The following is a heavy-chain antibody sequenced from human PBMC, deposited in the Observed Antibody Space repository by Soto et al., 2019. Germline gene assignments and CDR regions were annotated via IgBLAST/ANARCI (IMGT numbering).Heavy chain of an antibody. V-gene: IGHV3-23*01. CDR3: AKDTAGFLPHY. J-gene: IGHJ4*02. Sequence: PGGSLRLSCAASGFTFSNYAMSWVRQAPGKGLEWVSAISGSGRSTHYADSVKGRFTISRDSSKNTLYLQMNSLRADDTAVYYCAKDTAGFLPHYWGQGTLVTVSS. CDR2: ISGSGRST. D-gene: IGHD3-3*01. CDR1: GFTFSNYA.